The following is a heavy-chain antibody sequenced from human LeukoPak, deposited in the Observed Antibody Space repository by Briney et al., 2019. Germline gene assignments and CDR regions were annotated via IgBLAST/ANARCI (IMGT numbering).Heavy chain of an antibody. CDR1: GDSISSSSSY. J-gene: IGHJ4*02. V-gene: IGHV4-39*07. CDR3: ARAELIAVAGTAHFDY. CDR2: IYYSGST. D-gene: IGHD6-19*01. Sequence: SETLSLTCTVSGDSISSSSSYWGWMRQPPGEGLEWIGSIYYSGSTYYNTSLKSRVTISVDTSKNQFSLKLSSVTAADTAVYYCARAELIAVAGTAHFDYWGQGTLVTVSS.